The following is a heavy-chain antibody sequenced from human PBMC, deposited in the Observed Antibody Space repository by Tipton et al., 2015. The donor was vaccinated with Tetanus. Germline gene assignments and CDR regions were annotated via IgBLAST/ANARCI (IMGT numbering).Heavy chain of an antibody. J-gene: IGHJ6*03. D-gene: IGHD2-2*01. CDR2: IYYSGST. CDR3: ARLTCSSPSCYYYSYYYVDV. V-gene: IGHV4-30-4*01. CDR1: GDSIRSEDYY. Sequence: LRLSCSVSGDSIRSEDYYWGWIRQSPGKGLEWLGYIYYSGSTYNNPSLKRRVSISLDASKNQFSLSLNSVTAADSATYYCARLTCSSPSCYYYSYYYVDVWGTGTAVAASS.